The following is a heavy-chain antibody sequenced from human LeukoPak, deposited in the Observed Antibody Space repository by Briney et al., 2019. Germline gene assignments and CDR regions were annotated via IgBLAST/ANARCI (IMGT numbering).Heavy chain of an antibody. D-gene: IGHD4-17*01. CDR3: ARDEVGHYALAL. CDR2: INSAGTT. Sequence: SATLSLTCAVSGGSLKNHYLTWIRPSPGKRLEWIGLINSAGTTVYDPSLKSRVSISIDTSKNQFSLTMRSMTATDTAVYYCARDEVGHYALALWGQGTPVTVSS. J-gene: IGHJ5*02. V-gene: IGHV4-34*01. CDR1: GGSLKNHY.